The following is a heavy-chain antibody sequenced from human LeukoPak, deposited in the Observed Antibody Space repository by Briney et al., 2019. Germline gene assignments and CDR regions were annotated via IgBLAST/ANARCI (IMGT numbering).Heavy chain of an antibody. Sequence: GGSLRLSCAASGFTFSSYAMSWVRQAPGKGLEWVSAISGSGGSTYYADSVKGRFTISRDNSKSTLYLQMNSLRAEDTAVYYCAKVLRYYYGSGSYYPHYYYGMDVWGQGTTVTVSS. CDR1: GFTFSSYA. D-gene: IGHD3-10*01. CDR3: AKVLRYYYGSGSYYPHYYYGMDV. CDR2: ISGSGGST. V-gene: IGHV3-23*01. J-gene: IGHJ6*02.